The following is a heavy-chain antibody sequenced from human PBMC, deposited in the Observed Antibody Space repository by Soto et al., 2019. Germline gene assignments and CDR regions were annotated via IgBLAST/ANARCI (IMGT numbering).Heavy chain of an antibody. J-gene: IGHJ1*01. CDR2: IYYSGST. D-gene: IGHD3-3*01. CDR3: ASGTYYDFWSGYPAQYFQH. V-gene: IGHV4-30-4*01. Sequence: SETLSLTCTVSGGSISSGDYYWSWIRQPPGKGLEWIGYIYYSGSTYYNPSLKSRVTISVDTSKNQFSLKLSSVTAADTAVYYCASGTYYDFWSGYPAQYFQHWGQGTLVTVSS. CDR1: GGSISSGDYY.